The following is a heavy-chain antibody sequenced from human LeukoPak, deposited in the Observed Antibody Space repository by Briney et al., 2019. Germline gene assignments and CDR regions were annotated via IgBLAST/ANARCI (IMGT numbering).Heavy chain of an antibody. CDR1: GGSFSGYY. V-gene: IGHV4-34*01. J-gene: IGHJ4*02. D-gene: IGHD4-17*01. Sequence: PSETLSLTCAVYGGSFSGYYWSWIRQPPGKGLEWIGEINHSGSTNYNPSLKSRVTISVDTSKNQFSLKLSSVTAADTAVYYCARYSGYEHDYGDYEYFDYWGQGTLVTVSS. CDR2: INHSGST. CDR3: ARYSGYEHDYGDYEYFDY.